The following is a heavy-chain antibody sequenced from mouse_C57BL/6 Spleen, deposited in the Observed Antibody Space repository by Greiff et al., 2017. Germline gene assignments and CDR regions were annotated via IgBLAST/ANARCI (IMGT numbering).Heavy chain of an antibody. J-gene: IGHJ1*03. CDR1: GYTFTDYY. V-gene: IGHV1-26*01. D-gene: IGHD4-1*01. CDR3: ARGELGWYFDV. Sequence: VQLQQSGPELVKPGASVKISCKASGYTFTDYYMNWVKQSHGKSLEWIGDINPNNGGTSYNQKFKGKATLTVDKSSSTAYMELRSLTSEDSAVYYCARGELGWYFDVWGTGTTVTVSS. CDR2: INPNNGGT.